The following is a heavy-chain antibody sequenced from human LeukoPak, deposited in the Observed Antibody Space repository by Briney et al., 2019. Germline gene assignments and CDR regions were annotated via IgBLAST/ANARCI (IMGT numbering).Heavy chain of an antibody. CDR2: ISYDGSNK. CDR1: GFTFSSYA. J-gene: IGHJ6*02. V-gene: IGHV3-30*04. Sequence: GGSLRLSCAASGFTFSSYAMHWVRQAPGKGLEWVAVISYDGSNKYYADSVKGRFTISRDNSKNTLYLQMNSLRAEDTAVYYCAKDIRRLLWFGELINYYYGMDVWGQGTTVTVSS. D-gene: IGHD3-10*01. CDR3: AKDIRRLLWFGELINYYYGMDV.